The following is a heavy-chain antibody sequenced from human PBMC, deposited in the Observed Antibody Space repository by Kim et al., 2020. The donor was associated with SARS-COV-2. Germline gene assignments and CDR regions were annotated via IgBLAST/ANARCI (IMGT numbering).Heavy chain of an antibody. CDR1: GFTFSSYA. J-gene: IGHJ6*02. Sequence: GGSLRLSCAASGFTFSSYAMSWVRQAPGKGLEWVSVIYSGGSSTYYADSVKGRFTISRDNSKNTLYLQMNSLRAEDTAVYYCAKSAYSSDYYYGMDVWGQGTTVTVSS. CDR2: IYSGGSST. D-gene: IGHD6-19*01. V-gene: IGHV3-23*03. CDR3: AKSAYSSDYYYGMDV.